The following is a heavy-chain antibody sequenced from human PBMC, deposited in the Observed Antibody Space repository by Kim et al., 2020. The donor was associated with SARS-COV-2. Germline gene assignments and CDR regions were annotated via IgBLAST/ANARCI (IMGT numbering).Heavy chain of an antibody. D-gene: IGHD2-21*02. CDR2: INAGNGNT. J-gene: IGHJ6*02. CDR3: ASCGGDCYYYYYGMDV. V-gene: IGHV1-3*01. CDR1: GYTFTSYA. Sequence: ASVKVSCKASGYTFTSYAMHWVRQAPGQRLEWMGWINAGNGNTKYSQKFQGRVTITRDTSASTAYMELSSLRSEDTAVYYCASCGGDCYYYYYGMDVWGQGTTVTVSS.